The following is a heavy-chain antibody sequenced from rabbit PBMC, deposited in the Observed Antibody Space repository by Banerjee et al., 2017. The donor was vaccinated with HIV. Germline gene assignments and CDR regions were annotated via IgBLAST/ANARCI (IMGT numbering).Heavy chain of an antibody. J-gene: IGHJ4*01. Sequence: QEQLEESGGGLVKPGASLTLTCKASGFDLSSYYYMCWVRQAPGKGLEWIACIDSSSPSTWYASWVNGRFTISLDNAQNTVCLQMTSLTAADTATYFCARGAASNYWGLWGQGTLVTVS. CDR1: GFDLSSYYY. CDR3: ARGAASNYWGL. D-gene: IGHD8-1*01. V-gene: IGHV1S43*01. CDR2: IDSSSPST.